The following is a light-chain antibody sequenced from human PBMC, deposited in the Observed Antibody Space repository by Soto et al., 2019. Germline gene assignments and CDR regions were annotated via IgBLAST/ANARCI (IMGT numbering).Light chain of an antibody. Sequence: EIVMTQSPATLSVSPGERATLSCRASQSVSSSLAWYQHKFGQAPRLLIHGASTRANGIPARFSGSGSGTEFTLTISSLQSEDFAVYYCQQYNNWPPWTFGQGTKVDIK. CDR2: GAS. V-gene: IGKV3-15*01. CDR3: QQYNNWPPWT. J-gene: IGKJ1*01. CDR1: QSVSSS.